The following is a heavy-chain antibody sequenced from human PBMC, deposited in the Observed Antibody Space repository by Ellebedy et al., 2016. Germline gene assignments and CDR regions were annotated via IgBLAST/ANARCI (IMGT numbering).Heavy chain of an antibody. CDR2: INPSGGGT. V-gene: IGHV1-46*01. CDR1: GHNLITYY. J-gene: IGHJ6*02. CDR3: ARGRYCSSTSCQNYYFYYGMDV. Sequence: ASVKVSCKASGHNLITYYMHWVRQAPGQGLEWMGTINPSGGGTSYAQKFQGRVTMTRETSTSTVYIELSSLRSEDTAVYYCARGRYCSSTSCQNYYFYYGMDVWGQGTTVTVSS. D-gene: IGHD2-2*01.